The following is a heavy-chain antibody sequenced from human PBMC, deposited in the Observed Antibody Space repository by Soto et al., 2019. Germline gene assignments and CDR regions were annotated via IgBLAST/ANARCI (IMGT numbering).Heavy chain of an antibody. CDR3: ARDKGPDTYGQTRIRDYSYAMDV. V-gene: IGHV4-31*03. J-gene: IGHJ6*02. D-gene: IGHD5-18*01. CDR1: GASISSGAYF. Sequence: QVQLQGSGPRLVKPSQTLSLTCSVSGASISSGAYFWTWIRHHPGKGLEWIGYIYYGVSTSYTYPTPSRPSRVTISVDTSKNLFSPRLTSVTAADTATYYCARDKGPDTYGQTRIRDYSYAMDVWGQGTTVIVSS. CDR2: IYYGVST.